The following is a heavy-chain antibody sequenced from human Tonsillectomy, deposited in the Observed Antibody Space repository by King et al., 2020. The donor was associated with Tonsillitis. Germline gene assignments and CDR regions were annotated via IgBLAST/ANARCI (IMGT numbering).Heavy chain of an antibody. J-gene: IGHJ5*02. CDR3: ARGMDYVDYVVNNWFDP. Sequence: QLQESGPGLVKPSQTLSLTCTVSGGSISSGGYYWSWIRQHPGKGLEWIGYIYYSGSTYYNPSLKSRVTISVDTSKNQFSLKLSSVTAADTAVYYCARGMDYVDYVVNNWFDPWGQGTLVTVSS. V-gene: IGHV4-31*03. CDR2: IYYSGST. CDR1: GGSISSGGYY. D-gene: IGHD4-17*01.